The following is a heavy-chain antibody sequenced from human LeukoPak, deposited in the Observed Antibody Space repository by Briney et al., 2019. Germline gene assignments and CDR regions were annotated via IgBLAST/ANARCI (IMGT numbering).Heavy chain of an antibody. Sequence: PSETLSLTCTVSGGSISSSSYYWGWIRQPPGKGLEWIGSIYYSGSTYYNPSLKSRVTISGDTSKNQFSLKLSSVTAADTAVYYCARASHDYGDYSPFDYWGQGTLVTVSS. D-gene: IGHD4-17*01. CDR2: IYYSGST. CDR1: GGSISSSSYY. J-gene: IGHJ4*02. CDR3: ARASHDYGDYSPFDY. V-gene: IGHV4-39*07.